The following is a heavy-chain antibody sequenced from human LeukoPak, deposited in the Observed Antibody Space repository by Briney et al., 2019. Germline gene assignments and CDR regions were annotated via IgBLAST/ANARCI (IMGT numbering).Heavy chain of an antibody. CDR1: GYTFTNYY. V-gene: IGHV1-46*01. J-gene: IGHJ4*02. CDR2: INPSGGST. Sequence: ASVKVSCKASGYTFTNYYMHWVRQAPGQGLEWMGIINPSGGSTSYAQEFQGRVTMTRDTSTSTVYMELSSLRSEDTAVYYCARDWSSIAAAGLSSYWGQGTLVTVSS. CDR3: ARDWSSIAAAGLSSY. D-gene: IGHD6-13*01.